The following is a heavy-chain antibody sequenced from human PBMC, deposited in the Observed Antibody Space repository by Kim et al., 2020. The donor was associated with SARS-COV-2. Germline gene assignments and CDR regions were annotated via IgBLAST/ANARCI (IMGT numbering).Heavy chain of an antibody. CDR3: ARHLRNWYFDL. J-gene: IGHJ2*01. V-gene: IGHV4-39*01. Sequence: YYDPSLKGRVTISVDTSKKQFSLRLSSVTAADAAVYYCARHLRNWYFDLWGRGTLVTVSS.